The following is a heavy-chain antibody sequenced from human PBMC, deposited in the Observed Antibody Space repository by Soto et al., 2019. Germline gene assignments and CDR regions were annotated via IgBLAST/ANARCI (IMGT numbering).Heavy chain of an antibody. D-gene: IGHD6-13*01. V-gene: IGHV4-4*02. Sequence: QVQLQESGPGLVKPSGTLSLTCAVSGGSISSSNWWRWVRQPPGKGLEWIGEIYHSGRTNYNPSRKSRGTKSVDKSKNQFSRKLRLLTAADMAVDYCASSIAAAGYALGTFDYWGQGTLVTVSS. CDR2: IYHSGRT. J-gene: IGHJ4*02. CDR3: ASSIAAAGYALGTFDY. CDR1: GGSISSSNW.